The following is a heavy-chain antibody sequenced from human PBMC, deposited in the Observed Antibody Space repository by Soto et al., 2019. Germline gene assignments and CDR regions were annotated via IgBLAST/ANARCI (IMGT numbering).Heavy chain of an antibody. CDR2: IAYDSSKK. CDR3: ASPYCSGGSCYLTEYFQY. J-gene: IGHJ1*01. D-gene: IGHD2-15*01. Sequence: QVQLVESGGGVVQPGRSVRLSCAASGFSFSYYAMHWVRQAPGKGLEWVAVIAYDSSKKYYADSVKGRFTISRDNSKNTLYLQMNGLRDDDTAVYYCASPYCSGGSCYLTEYFQYWGQGTLVTVSS. CDR1: GFSFSYYA. V-gene: IGHV3-30*03.